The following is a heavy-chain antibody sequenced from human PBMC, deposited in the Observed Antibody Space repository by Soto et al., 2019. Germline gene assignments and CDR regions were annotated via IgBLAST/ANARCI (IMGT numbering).Heavy chain of an antibody. CDR3: ARDKQQLVGYYYYYDMDV. Sequence: SQTLSLTCAISGDSVSSNSAAWNWIRQSPSRGLEWLGRTYYRSKWYNDYAVSVKSRITINPDTSKNQFSLQLNSVTPEDTAVFYCARDKQQLVGYYYYYDMDVWGQGTTVTVSS. V-gene: IGHV6-1*01. J-gene: IGHJ6*02. CDR2: TYYRSKWYN. CDR1: GDSVSSNSAA. D-gene: IGHD6-13*01.